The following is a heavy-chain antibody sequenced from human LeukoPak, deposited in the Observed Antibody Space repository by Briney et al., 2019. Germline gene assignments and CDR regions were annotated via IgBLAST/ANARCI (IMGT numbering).Heavy chain of an antibody. J-gene: IGHJ6*03. CDR2: ISAYNGNT. V-gene: IGHV1-18*01. CDR1: GGTFSSYA. Sequence: ASVKVSCKASGGTFSSYAISWVRQAPGQGLEWMGWISAYNGNTNYAQKLQGRVTMTTDTSTSTAYMELRSLRSDDTAVYYCAREDYGAYYMDVWGKGTTVTVSS. CDR3: AREDYGAYYMDV. D-gene: IGHD4-17*01.